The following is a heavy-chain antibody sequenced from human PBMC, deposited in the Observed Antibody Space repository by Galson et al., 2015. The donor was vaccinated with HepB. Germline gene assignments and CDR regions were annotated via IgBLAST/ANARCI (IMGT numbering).Heavy chain of an antibody. CDR2: FDPEDGAT. D-gene: IGHD3-16*01. J-gene: IGHJ4*02. V-gene: IGHV1-24*01. Sequence: SVKVSCKVSGSSVTQLAIHWVRQTPAKGLQWMGDFDPEDGATNYAQIFQGRVTMTEDISTDTAYLELNSLTSADSGVYYYATEGLGDWGQGTLVTVSS. CDR1: GSSVTQLA. CDR3: ATEGLGD.